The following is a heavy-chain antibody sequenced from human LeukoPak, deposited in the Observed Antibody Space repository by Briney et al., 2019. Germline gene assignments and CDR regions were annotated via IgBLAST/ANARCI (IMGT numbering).Heavy chain of an antibody. CDR3: ARASIDYVWGSYRGYFDY. V-gene: IGHV3-33*01. J-gene: IGHJ4*02. CDR1: GFTFSSYG. Sequence: GGSLRLSCAASGFTFSSYGMHWVRQAPGKGLEGVAVIWYDGSNKYYADSVKGRFTISRDNSKNTLYLQMNSLRAEDTAVYYCARASIDYVWGSYRGYFDYWGQGTLVTVSS. D-gene: IGHD3-16*02. CDR2: IWYDGSNK.